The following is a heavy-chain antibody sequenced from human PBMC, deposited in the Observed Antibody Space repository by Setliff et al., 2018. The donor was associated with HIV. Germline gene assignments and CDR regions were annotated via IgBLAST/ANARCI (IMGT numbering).Heavy chain of an antibody. CDR3: ARDREWELESLDY. CDR1: GFTFSGYA. J-gene: IGHJ4*02. D-gene: IGHD1-26*01. Sequence: GGSLRLSCAASGFTFSGYAMTWIRQAPGEGLEWVSTITGSGFTTYYADSLKGRFTISRDNSKSTLYLQMNSLRAEDTAVYYCARDREWELESLDYWGQGTLVTVSS. CDR2: ITGSGFTT. V-gene: IGHV3-23*01.